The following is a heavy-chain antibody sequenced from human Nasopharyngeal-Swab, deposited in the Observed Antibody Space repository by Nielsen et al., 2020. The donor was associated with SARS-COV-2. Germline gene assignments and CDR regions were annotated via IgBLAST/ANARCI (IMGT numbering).Heavy chain of an antibody. J-gene: IGHJ4*02. Sequence: AVKVSCKASGGTLSSYAISWVRQDPGQGLEWMGGIIPIFGTANYAQKFQGRVTITADESTSTAYMELSSLRSEDTAVYYCAGGDDSLANSYYWGQGTLVTVSS. CDR2: IIPIFGTA. CDR3: AGGDDSLANSYY. V-gene: IGHV1-69*13. CDR1: GGTLSSYA. D-gene: IGHD3-22*01.